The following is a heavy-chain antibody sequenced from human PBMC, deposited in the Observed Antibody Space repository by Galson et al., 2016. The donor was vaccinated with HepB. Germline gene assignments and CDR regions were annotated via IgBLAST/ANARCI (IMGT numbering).Heavy chain of an antibody. CDR3: TTELVEIFGVVNHYYGMDV. CDR2: IATKTDGGTK. V-gene: IGHV3-15*04. J-gene: IGHJ6*02. Sequence: SLRLSCAVSGFTFSNAWMSWVRQAPGKGLEWVGRIATKTDGGTKDYAAPVKGRFTISRDDSKNMLYLQMNSLKTEDTAVYYCTTELVEIFGVVNHYYGMDVGGQGTTVTVSS. D-gene: IGHD3-3*01. CDR1: GFTFSNAW.